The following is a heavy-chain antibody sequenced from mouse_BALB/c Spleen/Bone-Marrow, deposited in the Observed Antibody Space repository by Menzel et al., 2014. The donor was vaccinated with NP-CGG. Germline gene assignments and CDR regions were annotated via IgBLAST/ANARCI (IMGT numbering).Heavy chain of an antibody. J-gene: IGHJ4*01. D-gene: IGHD2-1*01. CDR2: IWGGGST. Sequence: VQGVESGPGLVAPSQSLSIPCTVSRFSLXRYSVHWVRQPPGKGLEWLGMIWGGGSTDYNSALKSRLSISKDNSKSQVFLKMNSLQADDTAMYYCARNPPYGNYEDYYAMDYWGQGTSVTVSS. CDR1: RFSLXRYS. CDR3: ARNPPYGNYEDYYAMDY. V-gene: IGHV2-6-4*01.